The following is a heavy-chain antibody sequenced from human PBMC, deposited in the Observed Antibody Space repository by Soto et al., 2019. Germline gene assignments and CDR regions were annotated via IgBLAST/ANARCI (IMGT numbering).Heavy chain of an antibody. V-gene: IGHV1-2*04. Sequence: GASVKVSCKASGYTFTGYYMHWVRQAPGQGLEWMGWINPNSGGTNYAQKFQGWVTMTRDTSISTAYMELSRLRSDDTAVYYCARSQEGIYYYYYGMDVWGQGTTVTVSS. CDR1: GYTFTGYY. CDR2: INPNSGGT. CDR3: ARSQEGIYYYYYGMDV. J-gene: IGHJ6*02.